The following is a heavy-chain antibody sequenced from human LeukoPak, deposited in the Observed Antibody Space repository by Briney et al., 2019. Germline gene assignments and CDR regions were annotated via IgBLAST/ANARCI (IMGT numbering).Heavy chain of an antibody. CDR2: ISSSGSTI. CDR1: GFTFSSYE. V-gene: IGHV3-48*03. Sequence: PGGSLRLSCAASGFTFSSYEMDWVRQAPGKGLEWVSYISSSGSTIYYADSVKGRFTISRDNAKNSLYLQMNSLRAEDTAVYYCARVAGLGSGVPAAISRFPYDYYYYMDVWGKGTTVTISS. D-gene: IGHD2-2*01. J-gene: IGHJ6*03. CDR3: ARVAGLGSGVPAAISRFPYDYYYYMDV.